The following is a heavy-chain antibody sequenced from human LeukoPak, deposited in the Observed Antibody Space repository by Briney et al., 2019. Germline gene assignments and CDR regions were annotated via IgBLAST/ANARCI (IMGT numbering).Heavy chain of an antibody. D-gene: IGHD3-22*01. J-gene: IGHJ3*02. CDR1: GGSISSSSYY. CDR3: ARPYYYDSSGYRERAFDI. V-gene: IGHV4-39*07. CDR2: IYYSGST. Sequence: SETLSLTCTVSGGSISSSSYYWGWIRQPPGKGLEWIGSIYYSGSTYYNPSLKSRVTISVDTSKNQFSLKLSSVTAADTAVYYCARPYYYDSSGYRERAFDIWGQGTMVTVSS.